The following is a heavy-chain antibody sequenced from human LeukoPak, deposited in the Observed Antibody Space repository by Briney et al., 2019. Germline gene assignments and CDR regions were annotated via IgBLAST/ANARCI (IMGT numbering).Heavy chain of an antibody. CDR3: ARGVVTDDYYMDV. Sequence: SETLSLTCSVSGGSITSGRYYWTWIRQPAGQRLEWIGRLYTNDNTNYDPSLASRVSISVDTPKSQFYLQLTSVTAADAAVYFCARGVVTDDYYMDVWGKGITVIVSS. CDR1: GGSITSGRYY. CDR2: LYTNDNT. J-gene: IGHJ6*03. D-gene: IGHD2-21*02. V-gene: IGHV4-61*02.